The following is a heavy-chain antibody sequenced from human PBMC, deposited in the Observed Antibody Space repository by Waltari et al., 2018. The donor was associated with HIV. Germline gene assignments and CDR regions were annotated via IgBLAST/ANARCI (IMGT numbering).Heavy chain of an antibody. CDR1: GGTFNNYA. CDR2: IIPIFKTR. J-gene: IGHJ4*02. CDR3: ARGVYYDILTGPIMGYFDY. D-gene: IGHD3-9*01. Sequence: QVQLVQSGAEVKKPGSSVKVSCKASGGTFNNYAFIWVRQAPGQGLEWMGGIIPIFKTRNYAQKFQGRVTITADESTSTAYMVLSSLRSEDTAVYYCARGVYYDILTGPIMGYFDYWGQGTLVTVSS. V-gene: IGHV1-69*01.